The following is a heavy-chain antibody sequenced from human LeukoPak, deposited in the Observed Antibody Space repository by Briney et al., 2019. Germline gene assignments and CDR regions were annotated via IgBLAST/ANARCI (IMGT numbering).Heavy chain of an antibody. V-gene: IGHV3-30*04. CDR3: ARDLMDV. CDR1: GFTFSSYA. CDR2: ISYDGSNK. Sequence: GRPLRPSCAASGFTFSSYAMHWVRQAPGKALEWVAVISYDGSNKYFADSVKGRFTISRDNSKNTLYLQMNSVRGEDTAVYYCARDLMDVWGQGTTVTVSS. J-gene: IGHJ6*02.